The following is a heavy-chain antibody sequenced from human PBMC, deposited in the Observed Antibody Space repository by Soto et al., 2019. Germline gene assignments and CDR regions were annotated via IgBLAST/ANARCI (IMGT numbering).Heavy chain of an antibody. J-gene: IGHJ4*02. V-gene: IGHV4-30-2*01. CDR2: IYHSGST. Sequence: QLQLQESGSGLVKPSQTLSLTCAVSGGSISSGGYSWSWIRQPPGKGLEWIGYIYHSGSTYYNPSLKSRVTISVDRSKNQFSLKLSSPTAADTAVYYCASRSMLNYFDSWGQATLVTVSS. CDR3: ASRSMLNYFDS. CDR1: GGSISSGGYS. D-gene: IGHD3-10*02.